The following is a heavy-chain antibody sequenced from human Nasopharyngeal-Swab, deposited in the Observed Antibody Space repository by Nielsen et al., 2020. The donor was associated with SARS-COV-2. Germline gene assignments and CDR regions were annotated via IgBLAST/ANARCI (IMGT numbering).Heavy chain of an antibody. CDR2: ISWNSGSI. Sequence: LSLTCAASGFTFTSYAMHWVRQAPGKGLEWVSGISWNSGSIGYADSVKGRFTISRDNAKNSLYLQMNSLRAGDTAVYYCARAHYGGTYYYYYGMDVWGQGTTVTVSS. D-gene: IGHD4-23*01. CDR1: GFTFTSYA. V-gene: IGHV3-9*01. CDR3: ARAHYGGTYYYYYGMDV. J-gene: IGHJ6*02.